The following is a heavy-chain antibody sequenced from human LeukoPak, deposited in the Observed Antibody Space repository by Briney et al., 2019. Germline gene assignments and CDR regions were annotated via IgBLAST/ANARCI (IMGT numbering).Heavy chain of an antibody. D-gene: IGHD6-25*01. V-gene: IGHV3-48*03. CDR2: ISGSGVTM. Sequence: GGSLRLSCAASGFTFSSYEMNWVRQAPGRGLEWVSYISGSGVTMYYADSVKGRFTISRDDAKNSLYLQMNSLRAEDTAVYYCARGRASAFDVWGQGTMVTVSS. CDR3: ARGRASAFDV. CDR1: GFTFSSYE. J-gene: IGHJ3*01.